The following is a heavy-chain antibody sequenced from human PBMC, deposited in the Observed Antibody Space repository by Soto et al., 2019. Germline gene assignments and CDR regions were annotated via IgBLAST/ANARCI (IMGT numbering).Heavy chain of an antibody. CDR2: ISWNSGSI. J-gene: IGHJ3*02. CDR3: AKDWTDDYGDYIDAFDI. CDR1: GFTFDDYA. D-gene: IGHD4-17*01. V-gene: IGHV3-9*01. Sequence: DVQLVESGGGLVQPGRSLRLSCAASGFTFDDYAMHWVRQAPGKGLEWVSGISWNSGSIGYADSVKGRFTISRDNAKNSLYLQMNSLRAEDTALYYCAKDWTDDYGDYIDAFDIWGQGTMVTVSS.